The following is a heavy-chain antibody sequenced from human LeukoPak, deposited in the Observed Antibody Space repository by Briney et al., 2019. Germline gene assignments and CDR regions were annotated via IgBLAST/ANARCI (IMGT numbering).Heavy chain of an antibody. V-gene: IGHV1-69*13. CDR3: ARAPPETFCSNPFDF. CDR1: GGTFNNRA. J-gene: IGHJ4*02. D-gene: IGHD3-3*01. Sequence: SVKVSCKPSGGTFNNRAISWVRQAPGQGLEWMGGIIPLFGTPNCPPRFQGRVTITADESTSTAYMELSSLRSEDTAVYYCARAPPETFCSNPFDFWGQGTLVTVSS. CDR2: IIPLFGTP.